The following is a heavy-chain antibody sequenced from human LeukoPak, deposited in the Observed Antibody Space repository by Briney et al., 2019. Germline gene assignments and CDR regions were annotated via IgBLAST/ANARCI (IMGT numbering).Heavy chain of an antibody. D-gene: IGHD4-17*01. J-gene: IGHJ4*02. CDR1: GFTFSDYY. V-gene: IGHV3-11*03. CDR2: ISSSSSYT. Sequence: PGGSLRLSCAASGFTFSDYYMTWIRQAPGKGLEWVSYISSSSSYTNYADSVKGRFTISRDNAKNSLYLQMNSLRAEDTAVYYCARSKAGSTGYFDYWGQGTLVTVSS. CDR3: ARSKAGSTGYFDY.